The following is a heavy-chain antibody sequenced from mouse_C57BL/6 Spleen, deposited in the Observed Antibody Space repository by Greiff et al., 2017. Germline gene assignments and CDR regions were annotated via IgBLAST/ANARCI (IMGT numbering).Heavy chain of an antibody. Sequence: VQLQQPGAELVKPGASVKLSCKASGYTFTSYWMNWVKQRPGRGLEWIGRIDPNSGGTKYNEKFKSKATLTVDKPSSTAYMQLSSLTSEDPAVYYCARRMVTTMEAWFAYWGQGTLVTVSA. CDR3: ARRMVTTMEAWFAY. CDR2: IDPNSGGT. CDR1: GYTFTSYW. D-gene: IGHD2-2*01. J-gene: IGHJ3*01. V-gene: IGHV1-72*01.